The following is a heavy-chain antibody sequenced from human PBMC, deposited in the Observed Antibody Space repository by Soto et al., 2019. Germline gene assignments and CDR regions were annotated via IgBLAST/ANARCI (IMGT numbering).Heavy chain of an antibody. J-gene: IGHJ6*03. V-gene: IGHV3-30*18. CDR2: ISYDGSNK. Sequence: QVQLVESGGGVVQPGRSLRLSCAASGFTFSSYGMHWVRQAPGKGLEWVAVISYDGSNKYYADSVKGRFTISRDNSKNTLYLQMNSLRAEDTAVYYCAKDFQDCSSTSCYYYYMDVWGKGTTVTVSS. CDR1: GFTFSSYG. D-gene: IGHD2-2*01. CDR3: AKDFQDCSSTSCYYYYMDV.